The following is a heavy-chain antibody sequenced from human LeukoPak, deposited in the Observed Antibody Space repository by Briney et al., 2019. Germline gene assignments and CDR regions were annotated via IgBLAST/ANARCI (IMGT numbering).Heavy chain of an antibody. CDR1: GFTFRSYW. CDR2: IKTDGSST. Sequence: GGSLRLSCAASGFTFRSYWMHWVRQAPGMGLVWVSRIKTDGSSTSYADSVKGRFTISRDNAKNTLYLQMNTLRAEDTAVYFCARESYSSGSYYFDYWGQGTLVTVSS. CDR3: ARESYSSGSYYFDY. V-gene: IGHV3-74*01. D-gene: IGHD3-22*01. J-gene: IGHJ4*02.